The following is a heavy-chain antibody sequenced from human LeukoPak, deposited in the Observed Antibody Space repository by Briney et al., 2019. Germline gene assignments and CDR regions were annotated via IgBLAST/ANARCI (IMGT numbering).Heavy chain of an antibody. CDR2: VNNHGGT. Sequence: PSETLSLTCTVSGGSISTYSWNWIRQPPGQGLEWIGYVNNHGGTYNNPSLKSRVTVSLDMSKNQFSLKLSSATAADTAVYYCARDAGGTWFGPWGQGILVTVSS. CDR3: ARDAGGTWFGP. V-gene: IGHV4-59*01. CDR1: GGSISTYS. J-gene: IGHJ5*02.